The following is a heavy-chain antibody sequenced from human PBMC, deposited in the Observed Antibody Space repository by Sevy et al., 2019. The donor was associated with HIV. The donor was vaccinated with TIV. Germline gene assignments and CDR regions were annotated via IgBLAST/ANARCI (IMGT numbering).Heavy chain of an antibody. Sequence: SETLSLTCAVSGGSFSGFSWNWIRQPPGKGLEWIGEVTHYSPSLKSRATISLDTSKNQFSLKLHSLTAADTALYFCTRGVEGVVPSPIIGLGPWAKYWSFDLWGRGTLVTVSS. D-gene: IGHD2-2*02. J-gene: IGHJ2*01. CDR2: VT. CDR3: TRGVEGVVPSPIIGLGPWAKYWSFDL. V-gene: IGHV4-34*01. CDR1: GGSFSGFS.